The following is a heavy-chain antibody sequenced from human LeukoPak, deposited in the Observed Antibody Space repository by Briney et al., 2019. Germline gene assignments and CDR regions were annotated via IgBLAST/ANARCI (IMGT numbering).Heavy chain of an antibody. V-gene: IGHV3-11*01. Sequence: GGPLRLSCEASGFTSSNYYLTWIRQAPGKGLEWVSYISSSGSTIYYADSVKGRFTISRDNAKNSLYLQMSSLRAEDTAVYYCARYNAYLDYWGQGTLVTVSS. J-gene: IGHJ4*02. D-gene: IGHD2-21*01. CDR3: ARYNAYLDY. CDR2: ISSSGSTI. CDR1: GFTSSNYY.